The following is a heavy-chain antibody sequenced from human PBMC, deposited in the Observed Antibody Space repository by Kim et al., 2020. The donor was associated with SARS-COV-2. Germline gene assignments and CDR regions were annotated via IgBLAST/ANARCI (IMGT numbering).Heavy chain of an antibody. CDR1: GFTVTNNY. D-gene: IGHD6-19*01. CDR2: IYSDGST. CDR3: ARASWGYSGGWLPFDY. V-gene: IGHV3-66*01. Sequence: GGSLRLSCAASGFTVTNNYMNWVRQAPGKGLEWVSVIYSDGSTYYADSVKGRFTISRDNSKNTLYLQMNSLKAEDTALYYCARASWGYSGGWLPFDYWG. J-gene: IGHJ4*01.